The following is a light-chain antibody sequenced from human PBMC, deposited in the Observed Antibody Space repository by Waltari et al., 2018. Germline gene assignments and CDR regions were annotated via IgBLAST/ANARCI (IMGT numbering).Light chain of an antibody. J-gene: IGKJ1*01. CDR1: QSISGW. Sequence: IQMTQSPSTMSASVGDRVTITCRASQSISGWLAWYQQKPGKSPKLLIYKASTLEIGVPSRFGGSGSGTEFTLTISSLQPDDFATYYCQHYNGYPWTFGQGTKVENK. V-gene: IGKV1-5*03. CDR3: QHYNGYPWT. CDR2: KAS.